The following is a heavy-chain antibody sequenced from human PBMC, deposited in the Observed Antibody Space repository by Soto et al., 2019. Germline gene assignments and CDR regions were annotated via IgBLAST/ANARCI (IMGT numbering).Heavy chain of an antibody. CDR2: INQDGGGT. CDR1: GFTFISSF. Sequence: LRLSCVASGFTFISSFMGWVRQAPGKGLEWVANINQDGGGTYYVDSVEGRFTISRDNAKDSLYLQMNSLRGEDTAVYYCARYFRGSGRYFFDYWGQGTLVTVSS. J-gene: IGHJ4*02. CDR3: ARYFRGSGRYFFDY. D-gene: IGHD6-19*01. V-gene: IGHV3-7*03.